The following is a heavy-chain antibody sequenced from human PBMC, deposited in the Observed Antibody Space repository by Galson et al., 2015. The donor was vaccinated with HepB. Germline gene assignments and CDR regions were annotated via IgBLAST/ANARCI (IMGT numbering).Heavy chain of an antibody. D-gene: IGHD4/OR15-4a*01. Sequence: SLRLSCAASGFTLSSYGMSWVRQAPGKGLVWVSRISNDGSTTNYADSVKGRFTISRDNAKNTLYLQMTSLRAEDTAVYYCASEGAGLDLWGQGTLVTVSS. CDR3: ASEGAGLDL. J-gene: IGHJ5*02. V-gene: IGHV3-74*01. CDR2: ISNDGSTT. CDR1: GFTLSSYG.